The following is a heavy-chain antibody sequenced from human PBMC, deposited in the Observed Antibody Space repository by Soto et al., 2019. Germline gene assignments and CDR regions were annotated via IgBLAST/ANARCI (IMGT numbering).Heavy chain of an antibody. J-gene: IGHJ6*02. Sequence: GASVKVSFKASGWTFSSYAISWVRQAPGQGLEWMGGIIPIFGTANYAQKFQGRVTIPADKPTSTAYMELSSLRSEDTAVYYCARGTFDYYYYGMDVWGQGTTVTVS. CDR3: ARGTFDYYYYGMDV. V-gene: IGHV1-69*06. CDR1: GWTFSSYA. D-gene: IGHD3-16*01. CDR2: IIPIFGTA.